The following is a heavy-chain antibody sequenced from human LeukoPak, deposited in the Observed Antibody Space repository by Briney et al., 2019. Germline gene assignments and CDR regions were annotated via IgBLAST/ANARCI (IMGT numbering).Heavy chain of an antibody. CDR3: AKWGDIAAAGTGFWYYYYYGMDV. Sequence: GGSLRLSCAASGFSFSNYWMSWVRQAPGKGLEWVADIKQDGSEKDYVDSVKGRFTISRDNSKNTLYLQMNSLRAEDTAVYYCAKWGDIAAAGTGFWYYYYYGMDVWGQGTTVTVSS. D-gene: IGHD6-13*01. CDR2: IKQDGSEK. CDR1: GFSFSNYW. J-gene: IGHJ6*02. V-gene: IGHV3-7*03.